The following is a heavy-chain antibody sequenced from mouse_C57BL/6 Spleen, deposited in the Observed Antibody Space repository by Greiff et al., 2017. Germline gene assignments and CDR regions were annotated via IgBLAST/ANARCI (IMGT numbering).Heavy chain of an antibody. V-gene: IGHV1-26*01. CDR2: INPNNGGT. Sequence: EVMLQQSGPELVKPGASVKISCKASGYTFTDYYMNWVKQSHGKSLEWIGDINPNNGGTSYNQKFKGKATLTVDKSSSTAYMELRSLTSEDSAVYYCARYDHYYGSSYGWYFDVWGTGTTVTVSS. CDR1: GYTFTDYY. D-gene: IGHD1-1*01. CDR3: ARYDHYYGSSYGWYFDV. J-gene: IGHJ1*03.